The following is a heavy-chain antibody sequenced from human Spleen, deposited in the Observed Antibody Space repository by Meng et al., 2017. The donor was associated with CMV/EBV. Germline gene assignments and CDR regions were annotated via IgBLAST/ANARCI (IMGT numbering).Heavy chain of an antibody. CDR1: GFTFSSYW. CDR3: ARDSGIGYCRSTVCSDFDY. V-gene: IGHV3-7*01. Sequence: GGSLRLSCAASGFTFSSYWMSWVRQAPGKGLEWVANIKQDGSEKYYVDSVKGRFTISRDNSKNTLYLQMNSLRAEDTAVYYCARDSGIGYCRSTVCSDFDYWGQGILVTVSS. D-gene: IGHD2-2*01. J-gene: IGHJ4*02. CDR2: IKQDGSEK.